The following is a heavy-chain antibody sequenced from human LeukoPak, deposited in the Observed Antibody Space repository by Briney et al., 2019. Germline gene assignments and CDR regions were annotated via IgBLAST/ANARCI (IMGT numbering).Heavy chain of an antibody. CDR1: GFTFSSYW. CDR2: IKQDGSEK. Sequence: GGSLRLSCAASGFTFSSYWMNWVRQAPGKGLEWVANIKQDGSEKYYVDSVKGRFTISRDNAKNSLYLQMNSLRGEDTAVYYCARPQNQFYYDSRGYGVFDYWGQGTLVTVSS. J-gene: IGHJ4*02. D-gene: IGHD3-22*01. V-gene: IGHV3-7*01. CDR3: ARPQNQFYYDSRGYGVFDY.